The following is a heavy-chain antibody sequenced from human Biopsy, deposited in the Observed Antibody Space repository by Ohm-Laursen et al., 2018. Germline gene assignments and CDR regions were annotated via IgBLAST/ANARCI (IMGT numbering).Heavy chain of an antibody. Sequence: PSETLSLTCTVSGDSVTKYYWSWIRQPPGKGLEWIGHIYYSVMTNYNPSLQSRVSISVDTSRNQVSLTLSSVTAADTAVYYCARDSGILNYGNFKYYHYYGMDVWGQGTKDTVSS. V-gene: IGHV4-59*02. CDR1: GDSVTKYY. J-gene: IGHJ6*02. D-gene: IGHD4-11*01. CDR3: ARDSGILNYGNFKYYHYYGMDV. CDR2: IYYSVMT.